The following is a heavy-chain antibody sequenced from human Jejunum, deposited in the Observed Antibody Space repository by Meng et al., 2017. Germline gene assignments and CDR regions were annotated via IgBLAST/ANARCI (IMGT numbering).Heavy chain of an antibody. CDR2: IIPIFGTA. V-gene: IGHV1-69*01. J-gene: IGHJ4*02. D-gene: IGHD4-23*01. Sequence: QVPLVQSGAEVKKPGSSVKVSCKASGGTFSTYAITWVRQAPGQGLEWMGGIIPIFGTANYAQKFQGRVTITADESTSTAYMEFSSLRSEDTAVYYCARPNSGGNTYYFDYWGQGTLVTVLL. CDR1: GGTFSTYA. CDR3: ARPNSGGNTYYFDY.